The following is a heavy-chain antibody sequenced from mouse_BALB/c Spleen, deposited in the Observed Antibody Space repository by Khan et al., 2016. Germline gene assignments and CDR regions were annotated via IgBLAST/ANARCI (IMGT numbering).Heavy chain of an antibody. CDR1: GYTFTSYI. CDR3: ARKTSYVSSFYCSFDI. J-gene: IGHJ1*01. Sequence: VQLQQSGPELVKPGASVKMSCKDSGYTFTSYIMHWVKQKPGQGLEWYGYINPYNDGSKYNEKFKGKATQTSDKCCSTAYMELSSLTSEDSAVYSYARKTSYVSSFYCSFDIWAAAPTVTVSS. V-gene: IGHV1S136*01. D-gene: IGHD1-1*01. CDR2: INPYNDGS.